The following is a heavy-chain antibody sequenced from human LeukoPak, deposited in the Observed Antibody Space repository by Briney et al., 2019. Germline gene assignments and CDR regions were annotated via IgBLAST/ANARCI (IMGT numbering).Heavy chain of an antibody. Sequence: GASVKVSCKASGYTFTTYDINWVRQATGQGLEWMGWMNPNSGNTGYAQRFQGRVTMTRDTSISTAYMELNSLTSEDTAVYYCARTRSSGYLTFDYWGQGILVTVSS. J-gene: IGHJ4*02. D-gene: IGHD3-22*01. CDR1: GYTFTTYD. CDR3: ARTRSSGYLTFDY. V-gene: IGHV1-8*01. CDR2: MNPNSGNT.